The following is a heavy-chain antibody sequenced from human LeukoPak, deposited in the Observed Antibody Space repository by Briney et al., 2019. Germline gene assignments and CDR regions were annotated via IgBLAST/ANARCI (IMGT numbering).Heavy chain of an antibody. V-gene: IGHV4-59*01. Sequence: SETLSLTCTVSGGSISRYYWSWVRQPPGKGLEYIGNIYYSGSTNYNPSLKSRVTISLDTSRSQFSLKLTSVTAADTAVYYCARELYNWNGRRHAIDIWGQGAMVTVSS. CDR1: GGSISRYY. D-gene: IGHD1-20*01. CDR3: ARELYNWNGRRHAIDI. CDR2: IYYSGST. J-gene: IGHJ3*02.